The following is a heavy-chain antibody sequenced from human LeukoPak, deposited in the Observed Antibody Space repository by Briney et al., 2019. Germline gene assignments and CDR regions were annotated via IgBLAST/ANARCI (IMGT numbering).Heavy chain of an antibody. CDR3: ARDFATWYFDY. CDR1: GYTFSSYH. D-gene: IGHD2-15*01. V-gene: IGHV1-18*01. Sequence: ASVKVSCKSSGYTFSSYHVSWVRQAPGQGLEWMGWINTYDGNTNYAQNFQGRVAMTTDTSTSTAYMELRSLRSDDTAVYYCARDFATWYFDYWGQGTLVTVSS. J-gene: IGHJ4*02. CDR2: INTYDGNT.